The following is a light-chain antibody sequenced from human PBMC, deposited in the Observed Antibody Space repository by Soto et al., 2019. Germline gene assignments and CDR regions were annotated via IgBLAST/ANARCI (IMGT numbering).Light chain of an antibody. Sequence: EIVLTQSPDTLSSSPGERATLSCRASQTVSNKLAWYQHKPGQAPRLLIYDTSNRATGIPARFSGSGSGTDFTLTISRLEPEDFAVYYCHQRKSWPRTFGQGAKVDVK. CDR2: DTS. J-gene: IGKJ1*01. CDR1: QTVSNK. V-gene: IGKV3-11*01. CDR3: HQRKSWPRT.